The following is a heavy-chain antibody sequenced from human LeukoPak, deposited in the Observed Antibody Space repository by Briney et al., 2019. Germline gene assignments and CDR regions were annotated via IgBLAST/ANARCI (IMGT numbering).Heavy chain of an antibody. J-gene: IGHJ4*02. D-gene: IGHD5-12*01. CDR2: IYYSGST. V-gene: IGHV4-61*01. CDR3: ARDSGYEGYY. CDR1: GGSVSSGSYY. Sequence: PSGTLSLTCTVSGGSVSSGSYYWSWIRQPPGKGLEWIGYIYYSGSTNYNPSLKSRVTISVDTSKNQFSLKLSSVTAADTAVSYCARDSGYEGYYWGQGTLVTVSS.